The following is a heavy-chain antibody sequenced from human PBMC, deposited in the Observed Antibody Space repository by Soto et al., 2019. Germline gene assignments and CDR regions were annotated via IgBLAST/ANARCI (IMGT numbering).Heavy chain of an antibody. V-gene: IGHV1-18*01. D-gene: IGHD3-16*02. CDR2: ISAYNGNT. CDR1: GYTFTSYG. Sequence: QVQLVQSGAEVKKPGASVKVSCKASGYTFTSYGISWVRQAPGQGLEWMGWISAYNGNTNYAQKLQGRVTMTTDTSTSTAYMELRSLRSDDTAVYYCARDLSMITFGGVIVNGGSWFDPWGQGTLVTVSS. CDR3: ARDLSMITFGGVIVNGGSWFDP. J-gene: IGHJ5*02.